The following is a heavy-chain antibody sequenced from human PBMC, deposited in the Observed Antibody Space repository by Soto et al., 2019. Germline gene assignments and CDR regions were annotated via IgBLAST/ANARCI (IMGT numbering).Heavy chain of an antibody. V-gene: IGHV3-30-3*01. Sequence: GGSLRLSCAASGFTFSSYAMHWVRQAPGKGLEWVAVISYDGSNKYYADSVKGRFTISRDNSKNTLYLQMNSLRAEDTAVYYCARGSGQYYYGMDVWGQGTTVTVSS. J-gene: IGHJ6*02. CDR3: ARGSGQYYYGMDV. CDR1: GFTFSSYA. CDR2: ISYDGSNK. D-gene: IGHD3-3*01.